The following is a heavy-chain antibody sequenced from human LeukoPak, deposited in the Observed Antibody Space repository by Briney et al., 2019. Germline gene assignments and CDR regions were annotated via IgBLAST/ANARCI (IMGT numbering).Heavy chain of an antibody. J-gene: IGHJ4*02. D-gene: IGHD3-10*01. CDR2: ISTSSIYI. CDR1: GFTFSSYA. CDR3: ARSLWFGDSNLDY. Sequence: GGSLRLSCAASGFTFSSYAMGWVRQAPGKGLEWVSSISTSSIYIYYADSLKGRFTISRDNAKNSLYLQMSSLRAEDTAMYYCARSLWFGDSNLDYWGQGTLVTVSS. V-gene: IGHV3-21*01.